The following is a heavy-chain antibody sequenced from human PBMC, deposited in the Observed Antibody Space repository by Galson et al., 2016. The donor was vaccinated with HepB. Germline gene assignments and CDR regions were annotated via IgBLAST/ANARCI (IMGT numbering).Heavy chain of an antibody. CDR1: GYTFSSYA. J-gene: IGHJ3*01. CDR3: ARLVAADASVEASDV. CDR2: IHTSTGSP. Sequence: SVKVSCKASGYTFSSYAINWVRQAPGQGLEWMGWIHTSTGSPSYAQGFTGRYVFSLDTSVSTAYLEISGLKAEDTGVYYCARLVAADASVEASDVWGQGTLVMVS. V-gene: IGHV7-4-1*02. D-gene: IGHD6-13*01.